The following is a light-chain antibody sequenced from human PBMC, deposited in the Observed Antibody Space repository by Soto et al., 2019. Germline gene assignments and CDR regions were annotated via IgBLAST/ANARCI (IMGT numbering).Light chain of an antibody. CDR3: QSYDSSLSVSYV. J-gene: IGLJ1*01. Sequence: QSALTQPPSVSGAPGQRVTISCTGSSSNIGAGYDVHWYLQLPGTAPKLIIYGNSNRPSGVPDRFSGSKSGTSASLAITGLQAEDEADYYCQSYDSSLSVSYVFGTGTKVTVL. V-gene: IGLV1-40*01. CDR1: SSNIGAGYD. CDR2: GNS.